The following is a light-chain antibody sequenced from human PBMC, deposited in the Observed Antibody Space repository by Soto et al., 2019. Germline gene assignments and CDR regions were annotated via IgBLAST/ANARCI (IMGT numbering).Light chain of an antibody. Sequence: QSTNTLSASVGDRVPITCRASQSISNWLAWYQQKPGEAPNLLIYKASTLESGVPSRFSGSGYGTEFALTISSLQPEDFATYYCQQYSYYSTFGQG. J-gene: IGKJ1*01. CDR1: QSISNW. V-gene: IGKV1-5*03. CDR2: KAS. CDR3: QQYSYYST.